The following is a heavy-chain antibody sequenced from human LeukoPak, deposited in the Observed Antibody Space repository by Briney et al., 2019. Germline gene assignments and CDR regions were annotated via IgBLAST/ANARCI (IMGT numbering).Heavy chain of an antibody. Sequence: GGSLRLSCAASGFTFSSYSMNWVRQAPGKGLEWVSSISSSSSYIYYADSVKGRFTISRDNAKNSLYLQMNSLRAEDTAVYYCARAGTTSPNLNYWGQGTLVTVSS. V-gene: IGHV3-21*01. J-gene: IGHJ4*02. CDR3: ARAGTTSPNLNY. CDR2: ISSSSSYI. CDR1: GFTFSSYS. D-gene: IGHD1-7*01.